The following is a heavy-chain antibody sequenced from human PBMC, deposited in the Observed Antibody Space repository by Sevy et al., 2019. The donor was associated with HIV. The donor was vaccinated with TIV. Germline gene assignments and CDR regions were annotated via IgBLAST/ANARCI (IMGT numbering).Heavy chain of an antibody. CDR2: IYYDGSA. V-gene: IGHV4-59*01. CDR3: ARDRGELYYFDY. CDR1: GGFIGSYY. D-gene: IGHD3-10*01. J-gene: IGHJ4*02. Sequence: SETLSLTCTVSGGFIGSYYWSWIRQAPGKGLEWIGYIYYDGSANYNPSLKSRVTLSEDTLKNQVSLKLSSVTPADTAVYHCARDRGELYYFDYWGQGTLVTVSS.